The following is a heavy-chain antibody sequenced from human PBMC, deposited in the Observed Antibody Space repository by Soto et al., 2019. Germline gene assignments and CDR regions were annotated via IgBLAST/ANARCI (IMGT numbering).Heavy chain of an antibody. CDR2: IWYDGSNK. CDR3: ARDEGDVVVVAPGAFDI. D-gene: IGHD2-15*01. V-gene: IGHV3-33*01. J-gene: IGHJ3*02. Sequence: QVQLVESGGGVVQPGRSLRLSCAASGFTFSSYGMHWVRQAPGKGLEGGAVIWYDGSNKYYADSVKGRFTISRDNSKNTLYLQMNSLRAEDTAVYYCARDEGDVVVVAPGAFDIWGQGTMVTVSS. CDR1: GFTFSSYG.